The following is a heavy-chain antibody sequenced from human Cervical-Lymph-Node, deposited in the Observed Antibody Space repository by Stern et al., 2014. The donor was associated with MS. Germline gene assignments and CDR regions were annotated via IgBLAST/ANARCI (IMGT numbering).Heavy chain of an antibody. D-gene: IGHD6-13*01. CDR1: GGAFSSYA. CDR2: IVPILGLT. V-gene: IGHV1-69*04. J-gene: IGHJ6*02. Sequence: VQLVQSGAEVKKPGSSVKVSCQASGGAFSSYAISWVRQAPGQGLEWMGRIVPILGLTNYVQKFQGRVTITADKSTNTAYMEVSSLRSEDTAVYYCARATGAAAVPFYFGMDVWGQGTTVTVSS. CDR3: ARATGAAAVPFYFGMDV.